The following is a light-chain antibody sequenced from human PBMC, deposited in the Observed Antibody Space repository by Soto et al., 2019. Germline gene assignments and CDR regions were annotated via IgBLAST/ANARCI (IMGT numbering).Light chain of an antibody. CDR3: SSYTTSSTLV. CDR2: DVS. CDR1: SSDVGAYNY. J-gene: IGLJ2*01. Sequence: QSALTQPASVSASPGQSITISCTGTSSDVGAYNYVSWYQHHPGEAPKLMIYDVSDRTSGVSNRFSGSKSGNTASLTISGLQAEDEADYYCSSYTTSSTLVFGGGTKVTVL. V-gene: IGLV2-14*03.